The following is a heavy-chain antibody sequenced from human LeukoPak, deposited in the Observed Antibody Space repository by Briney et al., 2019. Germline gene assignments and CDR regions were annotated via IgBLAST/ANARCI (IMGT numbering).Heavy chain of an antibody. V-gene: IGHV1-2*02. CDR2: MNPNSGGT. Sequence: ASVKVSCKASGYTFTGYYMHWVRQAPGQGLEWMGWMNPNSGGTNYAQKFQGRVTMTRDTSISTAYMKLSRLRSDDTAVYYCAREEQQLANFDYWGQGTLVTVSS. CDR3: AREEQQLANFDY. CDR1: GYTFTGYY. J-gene: IGHJ4*02. D-gene: IGHD6-13*01.